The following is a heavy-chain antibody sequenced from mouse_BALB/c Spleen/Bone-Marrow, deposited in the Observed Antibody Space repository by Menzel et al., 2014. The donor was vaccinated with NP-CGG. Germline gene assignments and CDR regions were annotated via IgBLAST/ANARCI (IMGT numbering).Heavy chain of an antibody. V-gene: IGHV7-3*02. CDR1: GFTFTDYY. J-gene: IGHJ2*01. Sequence: EVQGVESGGGLVQPGGSLRLSCATSGFTFTDYYMNWVRQPPGKALEWLGFIRNKANGYTTEYSASVKGRLTISRDNSQSIPYRQKNTLRTEDSAAYYCARGSRSTVSPFDYWGQGTTLTVSS. CDR2: IRNKANGYTT. CDR3: ARGSRSTVSPFDY. D-gene: IGHD2-1*01.